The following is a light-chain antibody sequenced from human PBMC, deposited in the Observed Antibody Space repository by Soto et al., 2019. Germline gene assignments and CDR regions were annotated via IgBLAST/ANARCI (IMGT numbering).Light chain of an antibody. CDR3: QQYNFRWT. V-gene: IGKV3-15*01. Sequence: EIVMTQSPATLSVSPGERATLSCRVSQSVSSNLAWYQHTPGQAPRLLIYGASTRATGIPARFSGSGSGTEFIHTISSLESEDFAVYFCQQYNFRWTFGQGTKVEMK. J-gene: IGKJ1*01. CDR2: GAS. CDR1: QSVSSN.